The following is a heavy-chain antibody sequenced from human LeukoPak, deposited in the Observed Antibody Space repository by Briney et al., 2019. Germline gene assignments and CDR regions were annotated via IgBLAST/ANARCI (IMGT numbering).Heavy chain of an antibody. D-gene: IGHD6-19*01. CDR3: ARGHRAVAGFNY. Sequence: ASVKVSCKASGYTFTSYDINWVRQATGQGLEWMGWMNPNSGNTGYAQKFQGRVTMTRNTSISTAYMELSSLRSEDTAVYYCARGHRAVAGFNYWGQGTLVTVSS. CDR1: GYTFTSYD. J-gene: IGHJ4*02. V-gene: IGHV1-8*01. CDR2: MNPNSGNT.